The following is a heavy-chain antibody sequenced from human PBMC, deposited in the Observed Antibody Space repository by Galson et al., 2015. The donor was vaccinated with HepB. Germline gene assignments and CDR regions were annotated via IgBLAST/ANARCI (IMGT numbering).Heavy chain of an antibody. CDR2: IDPTDSYT. CDR1: GYTFTNYW. Sequence: QSGAEVKKPGESLRISCKTSGYTFTNYWVSWVRQMPGKGPEWMGKIDPTDSYTNYSPSFQGHVTISTDKSVSTAYLQWNSLKASDTAIYYCARQPYYYDALTGYYRVTYYFDYWGPGALVTVS. CDR3: ARQPYYYDALTGYYRVTYYFDY. V-gene: IGHV5-10-1*01. J-gene: IGHJ4*02. D-gene: IGHD3-9*01.